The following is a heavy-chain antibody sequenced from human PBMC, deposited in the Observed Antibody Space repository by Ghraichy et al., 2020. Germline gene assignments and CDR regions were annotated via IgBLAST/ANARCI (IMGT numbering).Heavy chain of an antibody. Sequence: SETLSLNCAVYGGSLSGYAWTWIRQAPGKGLEWIGEINQSGGATYNPSLKSRVTMSVDTSKTQFSLNLSSVTAADTAIYYCARGPGMVGFIVPRPFDFWGQGTLVTVSS. J-gene: IGHJ4*02. V-gene: IGHV4-34*01. D-gene: IGHD1-26*01. CDR1: GGSLSGYA. CDR3: ARGPGMVGFIVPRPFDF. CDR2: INQSGGA.